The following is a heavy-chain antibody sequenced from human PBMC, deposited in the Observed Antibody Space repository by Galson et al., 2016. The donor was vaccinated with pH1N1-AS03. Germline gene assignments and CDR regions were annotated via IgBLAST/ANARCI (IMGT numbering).Heavy chain of an antibody. CDR2: IHPIFGTP. CDR1: GGTFSNYA. CDR3: ARDRHYDSSGRYFYESEH. V-gene: IGHV1-69*13. J-gene: IGHJ4*02. Sequence: SVKVSCKASGGTFSNYAISWMRQAPGQGLEWMGGIHPIFGTPSHAQKFQGRLTVTADASTSAAYMELSSLTSEDTAIYYCARDRHYDSSGRYFYESEHWGQGTLVIVSS. D-gene: IGHD3-22*01.